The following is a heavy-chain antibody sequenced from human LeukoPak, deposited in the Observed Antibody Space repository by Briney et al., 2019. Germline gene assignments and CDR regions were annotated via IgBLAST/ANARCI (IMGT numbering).Heavy chain of an antibody. CDR1: GFTFSSYS. CDR2: ISSSSSTI. D-gene: IGHD3-22*01. CDR3: AKADYYDSSGYFDY. Sequence: GGSLRLSCAASGFTFSSYSMNWVRQAPGKGLEWVGYISSSSSTIYYADSVKGRFTISRDNAKNSLYLQTNSLRPEDTAVYYCAKADYYDSSGYFDYWGQGTLVTVSP. V-gene: IGHV3-48*01. J-gene: IGHJ4*02.